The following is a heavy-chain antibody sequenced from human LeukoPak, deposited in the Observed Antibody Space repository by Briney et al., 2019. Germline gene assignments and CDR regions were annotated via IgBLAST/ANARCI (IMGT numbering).Heavy chain of an antibody. J-gene: IGHJ4*02. CDR2: INHSGST. Sequence: KASETLSLTCAVYGGSFSGYYWSWIRQPPGKGLGWIGEINHSGSTNYNPSLKSRVTISVDTSKNQFSLKLSSVTAADTAVYYCAKQSSSWYPYYFDYWGQGTLVTVSS. CDR3: AKQSSSWYPYYFDY. CDR1: GGSFSGYY. V-gene: IGHV4-34*01. D-gene: IGHD6-13*01.